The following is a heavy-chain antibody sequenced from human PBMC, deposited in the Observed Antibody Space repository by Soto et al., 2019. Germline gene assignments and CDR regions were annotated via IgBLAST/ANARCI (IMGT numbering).Heavy chain of an antibody. D-gene: IGHD2-8*01. CDR3: ARGIQEGIVLIPAAAHDY. Sequence: QVQLQQWGAGLLKPSETLSLTCAVYGGSFSGYYWSWIRQPPGKGLEWIGEINHSGSTNYNPSLKSRVTISVDTSKNQFSLKLSSVTAADTAVYYCARGIQEGIVLIPAAAHDYWGQGTLVTVSS. CDR2: INHSGST. CDR1: GGSFSGYY. J-gene: IGHJ4*02. V-gene: IGHV4-34*01.